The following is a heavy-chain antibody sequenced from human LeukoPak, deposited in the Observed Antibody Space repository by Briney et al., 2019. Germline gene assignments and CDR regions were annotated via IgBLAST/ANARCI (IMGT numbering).Heavy chain of an antibody. Sequence: ASVKVSCKASGYTFTSYGISWVRQAPGQGLEWMGWISAYNGNTNYAQKLQGRVTMTTDTSTSTAYMELRSLRSDGTAVYYCARVLNIGYCSGGSCLKSVFYGMDVWGQGTTVTVSS. CDR3: ARVLNIGYCSGGSCLKSVFYGMDV. CDR1: GYTFTSYG. J-gene: IGHJ6*02. CDR2: ISAYNGNT. D-gene: IGHD2-15*01. V-gene: IGHV1-18*01.